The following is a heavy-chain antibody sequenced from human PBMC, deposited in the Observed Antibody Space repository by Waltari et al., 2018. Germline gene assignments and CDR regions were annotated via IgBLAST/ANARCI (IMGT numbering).Heavy chain of an antibody. V-gene: IGHV1-8*01. Sequence: QVQLVQSGAEVKKPGASVTVSCKASGYPFTSYDINWVRQATGQGLEWMGWMNPNRGNTGYAQKFQGRVTMTRNTSISTAYMELSSLRSEDTAVYYCARGPSTGVYYYYMDVWGKGTTVTVSS. CDR1: GYPFTSYD. J-gene: IGHJ6*03. CDR3: ARGPSTGVYYYYMDV. D-gene: IGHD7-27*01. CDR2: MNPNRGNT.